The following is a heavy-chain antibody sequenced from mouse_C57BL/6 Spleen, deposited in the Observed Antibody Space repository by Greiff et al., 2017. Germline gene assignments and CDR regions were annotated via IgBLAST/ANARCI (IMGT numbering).Heavy chain of an antibody. CDR2: LWSGGST. J-gene: IGHJ4*01. Sequence: QVQLQQSGPGLVQPSQSLSITCTVSGFSLTSYGVYWVRQSPGKGLEWLGVLWSGGSTDNTAAFISRLSISKDKSKSQVFFKMNSLQADDTARYFCARNTPYGNLYGYRGQGTSVPVSS. CDR3: ARNTPYGNLYGY. D-gene: IGHD2-1*01. CDR1: GFSLTSYG. V-gene: IGHV2-2*01.